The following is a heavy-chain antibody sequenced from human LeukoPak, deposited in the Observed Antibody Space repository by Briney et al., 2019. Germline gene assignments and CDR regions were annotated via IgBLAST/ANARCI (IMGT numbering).Heavy chain of an antibody. J-gene: IGHJ3*02. V-gene: IGHV3-23*01. CDR2: MSSSGVST. CDR1: GFNFSNFG. Sequence: GGTLRLSCAASGFNFSNFGMNWVRQAPGKGLECVSAMSSSGVSTYYADSVKGRFTISRDNSKNTLYLQMNSLKTEDTAVYYCTRHWDSGSYQFPDAFDIWGQGTMVTVSS. D-gene: IGHD1-26*01. CDR3: TRHWDSGSYQFPDAFDI.